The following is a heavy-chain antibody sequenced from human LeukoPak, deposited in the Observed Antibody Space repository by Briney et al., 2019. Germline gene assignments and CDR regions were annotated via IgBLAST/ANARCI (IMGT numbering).Heavy chain of an antibody. J-gene: IGHJ4*02. CDR2: VYQTGDT. V-gene: IGHV4-59*08. Sequence: PSETLSLTCIVSGGSMNNYYWSWFRQPPGKGLEWIAYVYQTGDTRYNPSLKSRVSISLDMSKNQLSLKVSSVTATDTAVYYCARHPFSAPFDYWGQGILVTVSS. CDR3: ARHPFSAPFDY. CDR1: GGSMNNYY. D-gene: IGHD6-19*01.